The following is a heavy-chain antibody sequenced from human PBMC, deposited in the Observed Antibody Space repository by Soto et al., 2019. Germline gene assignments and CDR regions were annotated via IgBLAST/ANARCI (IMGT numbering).Heavy chain of an antibody. CDR2: ISSTSSFT. J-gene: IGHJ4*02. D-gene: IGHD5-12*01. CDR3: ARRDGYNYFDF. V-gene: IGHV3-11*06. CDR1: GFTFSDSY. Sequence: QVQLVEPGGGLVKPGGSLRLSCVASGFTFSDSYMSWVRQAPGKGLEWVSYISSTSSFTDYAESVKGRFIISRDNAKNSLFLQMNSLRAEDTALYYCARRDGYNYFDFWGQGTLVSVSS.